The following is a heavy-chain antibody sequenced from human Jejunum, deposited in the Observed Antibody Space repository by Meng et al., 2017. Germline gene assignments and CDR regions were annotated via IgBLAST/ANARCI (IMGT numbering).Heavy chain of an antibody. CDR3: ATIQSSPHFFNY. CDR2: IHHSGIT. CDR1: GDSVTSGSYH. V-gene: IGHV4-30-4*01. D-gene: IGHD6-6*01. Sequence: QVQLQESGSGLVKPSQTLSPACTVSGDSVTSGSYHWSWIRQPPGKGLEWIGYIHHSGITYYNPSLRSRLLISIDTSKRQLSLTLNSVTAADTALYYCATIQSSPHFFNYWGQGTLVTVSS. J-gene: IGHJ4*02.